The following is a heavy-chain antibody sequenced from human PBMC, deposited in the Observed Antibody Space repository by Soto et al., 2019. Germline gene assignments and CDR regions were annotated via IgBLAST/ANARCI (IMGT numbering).Heavy chain of an antibody. J-gene: IGHJ4*02. Sequence: SETLSLTCAVYGGSFSGYYWSWIRQPPGKGLEWIGEVNHSGSTNYNPSLKSRVTISIDTSKNQFSLKLSSVTAADTAVYYCAGSLTGYYPFDYWGQGTLVTVSS. V-gene: IGHV4-34*01. CDR3: AGSLTGYYPFDY. D-gene: IGHD3-9*01. CDR2: VNHSGST. CDR1: GGSFSGYY.